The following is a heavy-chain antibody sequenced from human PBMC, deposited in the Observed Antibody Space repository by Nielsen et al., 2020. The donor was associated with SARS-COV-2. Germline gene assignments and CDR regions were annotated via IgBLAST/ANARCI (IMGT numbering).Heavy chain of an antibody. Sequence: SETLSLTCTVSGGSISSYYWSWIRQPPGKGLEWIGYVSDSGTTNYNPSLKSRVTISLDTSKNQFFLKLSSVTAADTAVYYCARGFDIWGQGTMVTVSS. V-gene: IGHV4-59*01. CDR3: ARGFDI. CDR2: VSDSGTT. CDR1: GGSISSYY. J-gene: IGHJ3*02.